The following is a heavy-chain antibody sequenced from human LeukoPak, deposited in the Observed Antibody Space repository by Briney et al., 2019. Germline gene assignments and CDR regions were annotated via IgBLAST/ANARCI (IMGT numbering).Heavy chain of an antibody. D-gene: IGHD6-13*01. CDR2: ISSSSSYI. Sequence: GGSLRLSCAASGFTCSIYSMNWVRQAPGKGLEWVSSISSSSSYIYYADSVKGRFTISRDNAKNSLYLQMNSLRADDTAVYYCARDRESSRWFDYWGQGTLVTVSS. CDR3: ARDRESSRWFDY. V-gene: IGHV3-21*01. J-gene: IGHJ4*02. CDR1: GFTCSIYS.